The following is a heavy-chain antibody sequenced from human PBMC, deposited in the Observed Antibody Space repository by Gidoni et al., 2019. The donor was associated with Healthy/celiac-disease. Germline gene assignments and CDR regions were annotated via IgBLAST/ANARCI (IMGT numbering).Heavy chain of an antibody. Sequence: EVQLVESGGGLVQPGGSLRLSCAASGFTVSSNYMSWVRQAPGKGLEWVSVIYSGGSTYYADSVKGRFTISRDNSKNTLYLQMNSLRAEDTAVYYCAREGVYCSSSSCADAFDIWGQGTMVTVSS. D-gene: IGHD2-2*01. V-gene: IGHV3-66*01. CDR3: AREGVYCSSSSCADAFDI. CDR1: GFTVSSNY. CDR2: IYSGGST. J-gene: IGHJ3*02.